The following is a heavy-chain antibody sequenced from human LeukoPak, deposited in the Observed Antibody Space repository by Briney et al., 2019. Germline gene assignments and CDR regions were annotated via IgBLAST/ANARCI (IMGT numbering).Heavy chain of an antibody. Sequence: SETLSLTCTVSGGSISSSGYNWDWIRQPPGKVLEWIGNIYYSGSTDYNSSLKSRVTISVDTSKNQFPLKLSSVTAADTAVYYCARRRYYYDTSGYYYLYYFDYWGQGTLVTVSS. D-gene: IGHD3-22*01. CDR1: GGSISSSGYN. CDR3: ARRRYYYDTSGYYYLYYFDY. V-gene: IGHV4-39*01. J-gene: IGHJ4*02. CDR2: IYYSGST.